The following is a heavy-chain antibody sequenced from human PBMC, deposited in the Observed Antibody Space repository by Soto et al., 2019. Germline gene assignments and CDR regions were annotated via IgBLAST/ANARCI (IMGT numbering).Heavy chain of an antibody. CDR2: INHSGST. J-gene: IGHJ4*02. D-gene: IGHD1-26*01. CDR3: ARQSGTYYFQFDY. CDR1: GGSFSGYY. V-gene: IGHV4-34*01. Sequence: SETLSLTCAVYGGSFSGYYWTWIRQPPGTGLEWIGEINHSGSTNYNPSLKSRVTISVDTSKNQFSLKLSSVTAADTAVFYCARQSGTYYFQFDYWGQGTLVTVSS.